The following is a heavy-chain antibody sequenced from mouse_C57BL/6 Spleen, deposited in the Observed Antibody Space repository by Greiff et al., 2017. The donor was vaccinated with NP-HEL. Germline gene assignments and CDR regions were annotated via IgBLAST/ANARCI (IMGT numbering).Heavy chain of an antibody. V-gene: IGHV1-69*01. D-gene: IGHD2-2*01. CDR3: ASGNGYPYAMDY. CDR1: GYTFTSYW. Sequence: VQLQQPGAELVMPGASVKLSCKASGYTFTSYWMHWVKQRPGQGLEWIGEIDPSDSYTNYNQKFKGKSTLTVDKSSSTAYMQLSSLTSEDSAVYYCASGNGYPYAMDYWGQGTSVTVSS. CDR2: IDPSDSYT. J-gene: IGHJ4*01.